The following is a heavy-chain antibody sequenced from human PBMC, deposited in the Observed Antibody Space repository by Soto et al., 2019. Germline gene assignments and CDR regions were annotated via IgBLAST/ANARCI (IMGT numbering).Heavy chain of an antibody. D-gene: IGHD2-2*01. J-gene: IGHJ4*02. CDR1: GGTFNNYV. CDR3: AGRWDVTNCLAHFDY. V-gene: IGHV1-69*06. Sequence: QVQLVQSGAEVKKPGSSVKVSCRASGGTFNNYVINWVRQAPGQGLEWMAGIIPIFGTPNYAQKFQGRVTITVDKSTSTAYMELNSLRSEDTAVYYCAGRWDVTNCLAHFDYVGQGTLVTVSS. CDR2: IIPIFGTP.